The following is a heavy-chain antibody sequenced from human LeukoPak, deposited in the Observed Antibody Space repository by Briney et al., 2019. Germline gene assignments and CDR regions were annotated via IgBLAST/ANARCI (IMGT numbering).Heavy chain of an antibody. Sequence: SAGSLRLSCAVSGITFSTFAMSWVRQAPGKGLEWVSGISGSGGSTYYADSVKGRFTISRDNSKNTLYLQMNSLRAEDTAVYYCAKVTIYDYVWGSNFDYWGQGTLVTVSS. D-gene: IGHD3-16*01. CDR3: AKVTIYDYVWGSNFDY. CDR2: ISGSGGST. J-gene: IGHJ4*02. CDR1: GITFSTFA. V-gene: IGHV3-23*01.